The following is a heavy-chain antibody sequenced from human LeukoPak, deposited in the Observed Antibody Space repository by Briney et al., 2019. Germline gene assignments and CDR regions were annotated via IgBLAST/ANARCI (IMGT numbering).Heavy chain of an antibody. V-gene: IGHV4-34*01. CDR1: GGSFSGYY. D-gene: IGHD3-22*01. Sequence: SETLSLTCAVYGGSFSGYYWSWIRQPPGKGLEWIGEINHSGSTNYNPSLKSRVTISVDTSKNQFSLKLSSVTAADTAVYYCVEYYYDSSGYPPKLRYFDYWGQGTLVTVSS. CDR2: INHSGST. J-gene: IGHJ4*02. CDR3: VEYYYDSSGYPPKLRYFDY.